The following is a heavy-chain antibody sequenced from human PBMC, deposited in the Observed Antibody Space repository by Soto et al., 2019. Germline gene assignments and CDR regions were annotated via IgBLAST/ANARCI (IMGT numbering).Heavy chain of an antibody. D-gene: IGHD2-15*01. CDR1: GGTFTTYS. CDR2: IVPYPSMT. Sequence: QVQLVQSGAEMKKPGSSVKVSCTASGGTFTTYSINWVRQAPGQGLEWMGRIVPYPSMTNYAQKFPDRDTLTPETSPATASMELGSLGSGDTAVYYCARHCGGGSCYSEGLNYLTSWGLGTPVIVSS. V-gene: IGHV1-69*02. CDR3: ARHCGGGSCYSEGLNYLTS. J-gene: IGHJ5*02.